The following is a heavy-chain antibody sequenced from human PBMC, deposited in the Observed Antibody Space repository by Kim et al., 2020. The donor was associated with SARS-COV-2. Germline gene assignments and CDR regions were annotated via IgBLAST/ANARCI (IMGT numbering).Heavy chain of an antibody. V-gene: IGHV3-21*01. J-gene: IGHJ4*02. Sequence: GGSLRLSCVASGFTFSSYSLHWVRQAPGEGLEWVASISISNYVYYSDSVKGRFSIARDNAQNSLFLQMSSLRAEDTAVYYCSRGGTATGTTVGDYWGQGNLVSVYS. D-gene: IGHD1-1*01. CDR1: GFTFSSYS. CDR2: ISISNYV. CDR3: SRGGTATGTTVGDY.